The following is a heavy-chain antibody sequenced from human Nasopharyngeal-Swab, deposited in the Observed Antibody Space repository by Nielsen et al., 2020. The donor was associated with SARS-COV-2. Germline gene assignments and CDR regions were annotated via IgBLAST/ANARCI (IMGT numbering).Heavy chain of an antibody. CDR3: ARGGTYYFDY. D-gene: IGHD1-26*01. J-gene: IGHJ4*02. CDR1: GYTFIDYY. V-gene: IGHV1-2*02. Sequence: SVQVSCKASGYTFIDYYIYWVRQAPGQGLEWMGWINPNTGGTNYAQKFQGRVTMTRDTPISTAYMELSRLRSDDTAVYYCARGGTYYFDYWGQGTLVTVSS. CDR2: INPNTGGT.